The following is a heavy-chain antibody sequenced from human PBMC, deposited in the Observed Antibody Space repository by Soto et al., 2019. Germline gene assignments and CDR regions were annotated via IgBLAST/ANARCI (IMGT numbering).Heavy chain of an antibody. D-gene: IGHD6-19*01. CDR3: ARAYSSGWDNWFDP. CDR2: IYYSGST. V-gene: IGHV4-39*01. Sequence: KRSETLSLTCTVSGGSISSSSYYWGWIRQPPGKGLEWIGSIYYSGSTYYNPSLKSRVTISVDTSKNQFSLKLSSVTAADTAVYYCARAYSSGWDNWFDPWGQGTLVTVSS. CDR1: GGSISSSSYY. J-gene: IGHJ5*02.